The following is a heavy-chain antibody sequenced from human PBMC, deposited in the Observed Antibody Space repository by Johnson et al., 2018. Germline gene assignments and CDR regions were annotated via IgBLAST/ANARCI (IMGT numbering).Heavy chain of an antibody. Sequence: EVQLVESGGGLVQPGGSLRLSCAASGFAFSSYAMSWVRQAPGKGLEWVSVIRGSGGSTYYADSVKGRFTISRDNSKNTLYLQMNSLRAEDTAVYFCAKDYSPTWYSGDDAFDIWGQGTMVTVSS. D-gene: IGHD6-13*01. J-gene: IGHJ3*02. V-gene: IGHV3-23*04. CDR3: AKDYSPTWYSGDDAFDI. CDR1: GFAFSSYA. CDR2: IRGSGGST.